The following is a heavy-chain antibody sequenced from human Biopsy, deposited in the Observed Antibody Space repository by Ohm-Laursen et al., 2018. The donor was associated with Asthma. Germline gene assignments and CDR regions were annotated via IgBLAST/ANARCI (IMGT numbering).Heavy chain of an antibody. CDR3: ARGWNCGGDCYSLDS. Sequence: SQTLSLTCAVSGDSIDSGDYSWTWILQSPGVGLEWIGYIYRNGDTYYNPTLKNRVTISIDRSKNQFSLRLRSVTAADTAVYYCARGWNCGGDCYSLDSWGQGTLVTVSS. CDR2: IYRNGDT. J-gene: IGHJ4*02. CDR1: GDSIDSGDYS. D-gene: IGHD2-21*02. V-gene: IGHV4-30-2*06.